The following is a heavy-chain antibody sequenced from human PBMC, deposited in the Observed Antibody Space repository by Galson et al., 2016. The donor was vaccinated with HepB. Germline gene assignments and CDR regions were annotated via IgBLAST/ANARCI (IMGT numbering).Heavy chain of an antibody. CDR3: ARVEVAATNWFDP. Sequence: SETLSLTCAVYGGSFNAYYWTWIRQAPGKRLEWIGEINYTGSTKYNPSLKSRVNISVDTSENQFSLKLRSMTAADTAMYYCARVEVAATNWFDPWGQGTLVTVSS. J-gene: IGHJ5*02. V-gene: IGHV4-34*01. D-gene: IGHD2-15*01. CDR1: GGSFNAYY. CDR2: INYTGST.